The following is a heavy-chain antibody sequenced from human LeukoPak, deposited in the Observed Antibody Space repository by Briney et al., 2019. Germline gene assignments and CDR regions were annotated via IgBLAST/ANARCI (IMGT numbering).Heavy chain of an antibody. J-gene: IGHJ4*02. CDR1: GFTFSRYW. Sequence: GGSLRLSCAASGFTFSRYWMHWVRQAPGKGLMWVSRISPDGSTTLYADSVKGRFTISRDNAKNTLYLQMNSLRSEDTAVYYCARVVGRTAMVTRYFDYWGQGTLVTVSS. D-gene: IGHD5-18*01. CDR3: ARVVGRTAMVTRYFDY. CDR2: ISPDGSTT. V-gene: IGHV3-74*03.